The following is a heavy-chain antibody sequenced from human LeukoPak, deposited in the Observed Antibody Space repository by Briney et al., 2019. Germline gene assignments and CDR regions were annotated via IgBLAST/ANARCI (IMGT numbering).Heavy chain of an antibody. D-gene: IGHD3-3*01. CDR3: ARYYDFWSGYEDY. CDR2: IYHSGST. V-gene: IGHV4-38-2*01. CDR1: GYSISSGYY. J-gene: IGHJ4*02. Sequence: SETLSLTCAVSGYSISSGYYWGWIRQPPGKGLEWIGSIYHSGSTYYNPSLKSRATISVDTSKNLFSLKLSSVTAADTAVYYCARYYDFWSGYEDYWGQGTLVTVSS.